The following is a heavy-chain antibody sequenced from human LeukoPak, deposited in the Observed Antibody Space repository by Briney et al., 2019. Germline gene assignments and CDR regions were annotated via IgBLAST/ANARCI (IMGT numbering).Heavy chain of an antibody. Sequence: GESLTISCKGSGSSFTSYWISWVRQLPGKGLEWMGRIDPSDSYTNYSPSFQGHVTISADKSISTAYLQWSSLKASDTAMYYCARHASSTSYNWGQGTLVTVSS. CDR1: GSSFTSYW. V-gene: IGHV5-10-1*01. CDR2: IDPSDSYT. D-gene: IGHD2-2*01. CDR3: ARHASSTSYN. J-gene: IGHJ4*02.